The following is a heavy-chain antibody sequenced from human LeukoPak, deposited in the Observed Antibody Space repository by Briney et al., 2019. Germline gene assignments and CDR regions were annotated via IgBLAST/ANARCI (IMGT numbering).Heavy chain of an antibody. CDR2: IYSGGST. CDR1: GFTVSTTY. J-gene: IGHJ6*03. D-gene: IGHD5-12*01. CDR3: AKGGVRGYSGYDQGGYYYYYMDV. Sequence: GGSLRLSCAASGFTVSTTYMSWVRQAPGKGLEWVSLIYSGGSTYYADSVKGRFTISRDNSKNTLYLQMNSLRAEDTAVYYCAKGGVRGYSGYDQGGYYYYYMDVWGKGTTVTISS. V-gene: IGHV3-53*01.